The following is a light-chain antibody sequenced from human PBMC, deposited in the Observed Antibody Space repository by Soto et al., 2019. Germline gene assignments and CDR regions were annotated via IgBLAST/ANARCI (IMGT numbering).Light chain of an antibody. V-gene: IGKV1-33*01. CDR3: QQYENLPVT. CDR2: DGS. J-gene: IGKJ4*01. CDR1: QDIKQY. Sequence: DIRMTQSPSSLSASVGDRITITCQASQDIKQYVNWYQQKPGKAPVLLIFDGSRLEAGAPSRFSGSGLGTEFSFTISSLQPEDFATYYCQQYENLPVTFGGGTKVEIK.